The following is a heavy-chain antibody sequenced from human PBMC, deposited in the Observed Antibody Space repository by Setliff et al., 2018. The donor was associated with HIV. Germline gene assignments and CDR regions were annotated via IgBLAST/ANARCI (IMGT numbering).Heavy chain of an antibody. Sequence: PSETLSLTCTVSGYSISSGYYWGWLRQPPGKGLEWIGSIHQSGSTYYNPSLTSRVTISVDTSKNQFSLKLNSVTAADTAVYYCAWARESSGSYLWGQGTLVTVSS. CDR3: AWARESSGSYL. J-gene: IGHJ4*02. CDR2: IHQSGST. V-gene: IGHV4-38-2*02. D-gene: IGHD3-10*01. CDR1: GYSISSGYY.